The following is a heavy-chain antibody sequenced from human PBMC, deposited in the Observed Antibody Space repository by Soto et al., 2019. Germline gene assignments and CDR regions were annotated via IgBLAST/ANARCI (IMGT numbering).Heavy chain of an antibody. V-gene: IGHV1-69*01. CDR1: GGLFSSYA. J-gene: IGHJ4*02. CDR3: ARGGSGYVWFNEF. D-gene: IGHD3-22*01. CDR2: IIPVFSTA. Sequence: QGQLVQSGAAVKKPGSSVKVSCKASGGLFSSYAITWVRQAPGQGLEWMGGIIPVFSTAYYAQKLQGRVTITAEESTNTAYMRLSGLRSEDTAMYYCARGGSGYVWFNEFWGQGSLVTVSS.